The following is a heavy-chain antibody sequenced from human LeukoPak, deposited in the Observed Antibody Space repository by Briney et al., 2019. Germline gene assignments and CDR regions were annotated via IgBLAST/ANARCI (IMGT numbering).Heavy chain of an antibody. CDR3: ARVWVGVDYYYYMDV. CDR2: IIPIFGTA. CDR1: GGTFSSYA. D-gene: IGHD3-16*01. J-gene: IGHJ6*03. V-gene: IGHV1-69*13. Sequence: SVKVSCKASGGTFSSYAISWVRQAPGQGLEWMGGIIPIFGTANYAQKFQGRVTITADESTSTAYMELSSLRSEDTAVYYCARVWVGVDYYYYMDVWGKGTTVTISS.